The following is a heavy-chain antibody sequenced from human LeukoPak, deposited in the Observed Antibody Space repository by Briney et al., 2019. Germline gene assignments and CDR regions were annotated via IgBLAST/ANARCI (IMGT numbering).Heavy chain of an antibody. Sequence: PGGSLRLSCAASGFTFSSYGMHWVRQAPGKGLEWVAVISYDGSNKYYADSVKGRFTISRDNSKNTLYLQMNSLRAEDTAVYYGAKSHIVVVPAAMDYWGQGTLVTVSS. J-gene: IGHJ4*02. CDR2: ISYDGSNK. D-gene: IGHD2-2*01. CDR1: GFTFSSYG. CDR3: AKSHIVVVPAAMDY. V-gene: IGHV3-30*18.